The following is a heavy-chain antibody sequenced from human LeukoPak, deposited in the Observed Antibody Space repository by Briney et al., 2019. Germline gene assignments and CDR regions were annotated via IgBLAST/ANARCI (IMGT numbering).Heavy chain of an antibody. Sequence: ASVKVSCKVSGYTLTELSMHWVRQAPGKGLEWMGGFGPEDGETIYAQKFQGRVTMTEDTSTDTAYMELSSLRSEDTAVYYCATASRSHYADYNLDYWGQGTLVTVSS. CDR3: ATASRSHYADYNLDY. J-gene: IGHJ4*02. D-gene: IGHD4-17*01. CDR2: FGPEDGET. V-gene: IGHV1-24*01. CDR1: GYTLTELS.